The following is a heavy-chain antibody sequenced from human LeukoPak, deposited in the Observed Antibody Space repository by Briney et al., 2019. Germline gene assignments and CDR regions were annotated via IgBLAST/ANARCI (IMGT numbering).Heavy chain of an antibody. J-gene: IGHJ5*02. CDR1: GFTFSSYA. CDR3: ARGAAVTADRRWFDP. V-gene: IGHV3-30-3*01. Sequence: PGGSLRLSCAASGFTFSSYAMHWVRQAPGKGLESVAAISYDGSNQFHADSVKGRFTISRDNSKNTLYLQMNSLRGEDTALYYCARGAAVTADRRWFDPWGQGTRVTVSS. D-gene: IGHD2-15*01. CDR2: ISYDGSNQ.